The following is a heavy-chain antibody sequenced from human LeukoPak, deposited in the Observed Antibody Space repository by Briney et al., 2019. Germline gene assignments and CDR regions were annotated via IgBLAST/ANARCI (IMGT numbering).Heavy chain of an antibody. CDR3: ARQIEYDSSGSYYYMDV. CDR1: GYSFTSYW. Sequence: GESLKISCKGSGYSFTSYWIGWVRQMPGKGLEWIGIIYPGDSDTRYSPSFQGQVTISADKSISTAYLQWSSLKASDTAMYYCARQIEYDSSGSYYYMDVWGKGTTVTVSS. V-gene: IGHV5-51*01. J-gene: IGHJ6*03. D-gene: IGHD3-22*01. CDR2: IYPGDSDT.